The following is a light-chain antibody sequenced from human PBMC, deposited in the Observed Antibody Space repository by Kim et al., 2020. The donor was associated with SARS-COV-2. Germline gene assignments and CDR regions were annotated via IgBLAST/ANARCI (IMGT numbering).Light chain of an antibody. Sequence: QSALTQPASVSGSPGQSITVSCTGTSNNIGTYNLVSWYQQYPGKAPKLMIYEVSKRPSGVSNRFSGSKSGNAASLTISGLQAEDEADYYCCSYAPGSTWVFGGGTKVTVL. V-gene: IGLV2-23*02. CDR2: EVS. CDR3: CSYAPGSTWV. CDR1: SNNIGTYNL. J-gene: IGLJ2*01.